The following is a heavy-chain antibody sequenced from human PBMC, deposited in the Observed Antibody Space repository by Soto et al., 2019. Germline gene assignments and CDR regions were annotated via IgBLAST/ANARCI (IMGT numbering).Heavy chain of an antibody. CDR2: IYYSGST. J-gene: IGHJ4*02. V-gene: IGHV4-31*03. CDR3: ARGVTMIVVAIPYCFDY. Sequence: SETLSLTCTVSGGSISSGGYYWSWIRQHPGKGLEWIGYIYYSGSTYYNPSLKSRVTISVDTSKNQFSLKLSSVTAADTAVYYCARGVTMIVVAIPYCFDYWGQGTLVTVSS. CDR1: GGSISSGGYY. D-gene: IGHD3-22*01.